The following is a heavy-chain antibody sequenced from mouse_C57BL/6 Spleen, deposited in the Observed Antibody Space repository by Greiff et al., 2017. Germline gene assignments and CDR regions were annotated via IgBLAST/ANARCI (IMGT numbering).Heavy chain of an antibody. CDR1: GYTFTEYT. CDR2: FYPGSGSI. J-gene: IGHJ1*03. CDR3: ARHEGRRLLLLYFDV. Sequence: VMLVESGAELVKPGASVKLSCKASGYTFTEYTIHWVKQRSGQGLEWIGWFYPGSGSIKYNEKFKDKATLTADKSSSTVYMELSRLTSEDSAVYFCARHEGRRLLLLYFDVWGTGTTVTVSS. V-gene: IGHV1-62-2*01. D-gene: IGHD1-1*01.